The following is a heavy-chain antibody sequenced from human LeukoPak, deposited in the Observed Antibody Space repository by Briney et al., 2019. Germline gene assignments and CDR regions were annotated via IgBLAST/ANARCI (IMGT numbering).Heavy chain of an antibody. CDR3: ARDSGSNFDY. J-gene: IGHJ4*02. D-gene: IGHD2-15*01. Sequence: PSETLSLTCTVSGGSISGYYCSWIRQPPGKGLEWIGYIYYSGSTNYNPSLKSRVTMSLDTSKNQFSLKLSSVTAADTAVYHCARDSGSNFDYWGQGTLVTVSS. CDR2: IYYSGST. CDR1: GGSISGYY. V-gene: IGHV4-59*01.